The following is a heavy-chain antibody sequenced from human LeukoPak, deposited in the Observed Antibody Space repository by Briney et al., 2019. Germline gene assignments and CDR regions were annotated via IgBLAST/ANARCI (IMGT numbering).Heavy chain of an antibody. J-gene: IGHJ5*02. D-gene: IGHD3-10*01. CDR3: ARQMVRGVIAWFDP. CDR2: IYYSGST. V-gene: IGHV4-59*01. CDR1: GGSISSYY. Sequence: SETLSLTCTVSGGSISSYYWSWIRQPPGKGLEWIGYIYYSGSTNYNPSLKSRVTISVDTSKNQFSLKLSSVTAADTAVYYCARQMVRGVIAWFDPWGQGTLVTVSS.